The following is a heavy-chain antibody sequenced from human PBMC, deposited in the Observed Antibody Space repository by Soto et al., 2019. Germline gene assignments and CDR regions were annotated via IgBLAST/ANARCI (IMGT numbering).Heavy chain of an antibody. V-gene: IGHV4-59*08. CDR3: SIPLYVWGNWCYH. CDR2: IYYSGNT. CDR1: GGSISSYY. D-gene: IGHD3-10*02. J-gene: IGHJ5*02. Sequence: QVQLQESGPGLVKPSETLSLTCPVPGGSISSYYWSWIRQPPGNGLEWIGYIYYSGNTNYNTSLKSPVTLSVDTSKNQCALKMSSVTSADTAGYYCSIPLYVWGNWCYHWGQGTMVTVSS.